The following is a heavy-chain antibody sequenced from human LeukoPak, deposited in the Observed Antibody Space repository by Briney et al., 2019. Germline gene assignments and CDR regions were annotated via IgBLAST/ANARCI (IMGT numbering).Heavy chain of an antibody. J-gene: IGHJ3*02. V-gene: IGHV3-53*04. D-gene: IGHD6-13*01. CDR2: IYSGGST. CDR3: ARGVAFDI. Sequence: LSLTCAVYGGSFSGYYWSWIRQAPGKGLEWVSVIYSGGSTYYADSVKGRFTISRHNSKNTLYLQMNSLRAEDTAVYYCARGVAFDIWGQGTMVTVSS. CDR1: GGSFSGYY.